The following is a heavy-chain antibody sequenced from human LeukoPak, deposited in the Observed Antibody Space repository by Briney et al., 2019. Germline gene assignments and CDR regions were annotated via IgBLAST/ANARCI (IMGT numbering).Heavy chain of an antibody. CDR3: ARDLWFGEFENWFDP. CDR1: GFTFSSYA. V-gene: IGHV3-21*01. J-gene: IGHJ5*02. Sequence: GGSLRPSCAASGFTFSSYAMSWVRQAPGKGLEWVSSISSSSSYIYYADSVKGRFTISRDNAKNSLYPQMKSLRAEDTAVYYCARDLWFGEFENWFDPWGQGTLVTVSS. D-gene: IGHD3-10*01. CDR2: ISSSSSYI.